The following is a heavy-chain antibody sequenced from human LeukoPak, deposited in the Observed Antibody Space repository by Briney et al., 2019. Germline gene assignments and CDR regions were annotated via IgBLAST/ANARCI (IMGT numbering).Heavy chain of an antibody. J-gene: IGHJ4*02. Sequence: GGSLRLSCAASGFSFSSYWMSWVRQAPGKGLEWVANIKEDGSEKYYVDSVKGRFTVSRDNAENSLYLEMNSLRAEDTAVYYCASGWWLRFDFWGQGTLVTVSS. V-gene: IGHV3-7*01. CDR1: GFSFSSYW. CDR2: IKEDGSEK. D-gene: IGHD5-12*01. CDR3: ASGWWLRFDF.